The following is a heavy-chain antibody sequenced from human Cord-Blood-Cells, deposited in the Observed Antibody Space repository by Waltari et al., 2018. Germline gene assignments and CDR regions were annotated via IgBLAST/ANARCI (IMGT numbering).Heavy chain of an antibody. V-gene: IGHV1-69*04. CDR2: VSPILGIA. D-gene: IGHD2-21*02. Sequence: QVQLVQSGAEVKKPGSSVKVSCKASGGTFSSYAISWVRQAPGQGLEWMGGVSPILGIANYAQKFQGRVTITADESTSTAYMGLSSLRSEDTAVYYCARDPPATYCGGDCYSDYWGQGTLVTVSS. J-gene: IGHJ4*02. CDR1: GGTFSSYA. CDR3: ARDPPATYCGGDCYSDY.